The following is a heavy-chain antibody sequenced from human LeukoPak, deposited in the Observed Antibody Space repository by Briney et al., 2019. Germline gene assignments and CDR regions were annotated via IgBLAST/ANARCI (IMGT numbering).Heavy chain of an antibody. CDR1: GGSFSGYY. D-gene: IGHD6-13*01. J-gene: IGHJ4*02. CDR2: INHSGST. CDR3: ARGYSSSWYY. Sequence: PSETLSLTCAVYGGSFSGYYWSWIRQPPVKGLEWIGEINHSGSTNYNPSLKSRVTISVDTSKNQFSLKLSSVTAADTAVYYCARGYSSSWYYWGQGTLVTVSS. V-gene: IGHV4-34*01.